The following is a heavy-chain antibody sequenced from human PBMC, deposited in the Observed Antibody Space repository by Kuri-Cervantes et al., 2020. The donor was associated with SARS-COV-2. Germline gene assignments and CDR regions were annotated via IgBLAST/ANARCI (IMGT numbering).Heavy chain of an antibody. CDR1: GGSFSCYY. V-gene: IGHV4-34*01. CDR3: ARGGYDSSGYYYGLGFDY. J-gene: IGHJ4*02. Sequence: ESLKISCAVSGGSFSCYYWSWIRQPPGKGLDWIGEINHSGSTNYNPSLKSRVTISVDTSKNQFSLKLSSVTAADTAVYYCARGGYDSSGYYYGLGFDYWGQGTLVTVSS. D-gene: IGHD3-22*01. CDR2: INHSGST.